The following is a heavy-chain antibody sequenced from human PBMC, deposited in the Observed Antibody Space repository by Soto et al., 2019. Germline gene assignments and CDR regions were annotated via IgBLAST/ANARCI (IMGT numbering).Heavy chain of an antibody. V-gene: IGHV1-46*01. D-gene: IGHD3-22*01. CDR2: INPSGGST. Sequence: ASVKVSCKASGYTFTSYYMHWVRQAPGQGLEWMGIINPSGGSTSYAQKFQGRVTMTRDTSTSTVYMELSSLRSEDTAVYYCARARSVIVVVIRDAFDIWGQGTMVTVSS. J-gene: IGHJ3*02. CDR1: GYTFTSYY. CDR3: ARARSVIVVVIRDAFDI.